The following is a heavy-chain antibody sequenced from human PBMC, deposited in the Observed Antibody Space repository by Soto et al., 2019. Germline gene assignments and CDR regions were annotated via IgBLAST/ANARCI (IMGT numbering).Heavy chain of an antibody. Sequence: GESLKISCAASGFTFSSYGMHWVRQAPGKGLEWVAVISYDGSNKYYADSVKGRFTISRDNSKNTLYLQMNSLRAEDTAVYYCATEAARDNYFDYWGQGTLVTVSS. D-gene: IGHD6-6*01. V-gene: IGHV3-30*03. CDR3: ATEAARDNYFDY. CDR2: ISYDGSNK. CDR1: GFTFSSYG. J-gene: IGHJ4*02.